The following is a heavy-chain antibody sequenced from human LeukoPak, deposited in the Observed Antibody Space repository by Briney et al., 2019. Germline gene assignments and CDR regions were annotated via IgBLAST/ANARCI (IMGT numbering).Heavy chain of an antibody. CDR3: ARGFAADGDNPGYWYFDL. D-gene: IGHD4-23*01. J-gene: IGHJ2*01. CDR2: FFNRGNT. V-gene: IGHV4-59*01. Sequence: PAETLSLTCTVSGGSGGSISGFYWTWIRQAPGKGLEWIGYFFNRGNTNNNPSLKSRVALALDTSKNQFTLNLTSLTAADTAVYYCARGFAADGDNPGYWYFDLWGRGTQVTVSS. CDR1: GGSGGSISGFY.